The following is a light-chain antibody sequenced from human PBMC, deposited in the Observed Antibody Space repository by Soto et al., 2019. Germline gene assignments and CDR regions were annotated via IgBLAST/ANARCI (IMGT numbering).Light chain of an antibody. CDR1: SGHSNYA. J-gene: IGLJ2*01. V-gene: IGLV4-69*01. Sequence: QPVLTQSPSASASLGASVKLTCTLSSGHSNYAIAWHQQQPEKGPRYLMKLNSDGSHRKGDGIPDRFSGSSSGAERYLTISSLQSDDEADYYCQTWGTGTVVFGGGTKVTVL. CDR2: LNSDGSH. CDR3: QTWGTGTVV.